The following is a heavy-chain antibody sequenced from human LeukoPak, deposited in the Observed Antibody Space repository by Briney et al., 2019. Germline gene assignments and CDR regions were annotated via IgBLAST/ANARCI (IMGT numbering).Heavy chain of an antibody. J-gene: IGHJ4*02. D-gene: IGHD2-2*01. Sequence: SETLSHTCTVSGGSISSYYWSWIRQPAGKGLEWIGRIHTTGGTRYNPSLKSRITMSVDASKNQFSLKLSSVTAADTAVYYCARDLALGYCPSSSCSSPLFDYWGQGTLVTVSS. V-gene: IGHV4-4*07. CDR1: GGSISSYY. CDR3: ARDLALGYCPSSSCSSPLFDY. CDR2: IHTTGGT.